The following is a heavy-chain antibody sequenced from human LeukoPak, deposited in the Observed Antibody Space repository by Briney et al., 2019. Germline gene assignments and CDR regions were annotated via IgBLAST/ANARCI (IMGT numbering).Heavy chain of an antibody. V-gene: IGHV3-7*05. D-gene: IGHD1-26*01. J-gene: IGHJ5*02. Sequence: GGSLRLSCAASGFSISNYWMSWVRQAPGKGLEWVANIKEDGSVKYYVDSVKGRFTISRDNAKNSLYLQMNSLRVEDRAVYYCARGSGWFDPWGQGTLVTVFS. CDR2: IKEDGSVK. CDR3: ARGSGWFDP. CDR1: GFSISNYW.